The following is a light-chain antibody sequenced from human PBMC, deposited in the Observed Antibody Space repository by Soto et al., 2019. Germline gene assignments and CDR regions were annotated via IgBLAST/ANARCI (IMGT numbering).Light chain of an antibody. CDR3: QQYGDSPFT. CDR2: GAS. Sequence: EIVLTQSPCTLSLSPGERATLSCRASQSVISSYLACYQQKPGQAPSLLIYGASSRATGIPDRFSGRGSGTDFTLTISRLEPEDFALYYCQQYGDSPFTFGQGTKVDIK. V-gene: IGKV3-20*01. J-gene: IGKJ1*01. CDR1: QSVISSY.